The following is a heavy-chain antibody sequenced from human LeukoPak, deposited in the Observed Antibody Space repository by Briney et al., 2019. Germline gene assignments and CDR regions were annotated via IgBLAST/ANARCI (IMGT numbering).Heavy chain of an antibody. V-gene: IGHV3-30-3*01. CDR2: ISDEGNNA. CDR1: GFTFSSYT. CDR3: AKQSNNHYYQKASDY. J-gene: IGHJ4*02. Sequence: GGSLRLSCAASGFTFSSYTMHWVRQAPGKGLEWVAAISDEGNNAYYSDSAKGRLTISRDNSNNTLYLQMNSLRAEDTAVYFCAKQSNNHYYQKASDYWGQGTLVTVSS. D-gene: IGHD1-26*01.